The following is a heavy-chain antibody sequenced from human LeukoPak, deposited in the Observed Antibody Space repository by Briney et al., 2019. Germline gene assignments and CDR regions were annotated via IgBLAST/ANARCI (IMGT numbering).Heavy chain of an antibody. D-gene: IGHD3-16*02. CDR3: ALESYDYVWGSYRYTHY. V-gene: IGHV1-69*05. Sequence: ASVKVSCKASGGTFSSYAISWVRQAPGQGLEWMGGIIPIFGTANYAQKFQGRVTITTDESTSTAYMELSSLRSEDTAVYYCALESYDYVWGSYRYTHYWGQGTLVTVSS. CDR2: IIPIFGTA. J-gene: IGHJ4*02. CDR1: GGTFSSYA.